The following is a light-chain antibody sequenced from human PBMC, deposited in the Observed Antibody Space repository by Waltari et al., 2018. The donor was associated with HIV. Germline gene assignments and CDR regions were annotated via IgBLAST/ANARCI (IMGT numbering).Light chain of an antibody. V-gene: IGKV4-1*01. CDR3: QQYYSTPQT. CDR2: WAS. Sequence: DIAMTQPPDSLAVSLGERADTHCTSSQSVLYRQHKHNYSARYQQKSGQPPKLLIYWASTRQAGVPDRFSGSGSGTDFTLTISSLQAEDVAVYYCQQYYSTPQTFGQGTRVEIK. J-gene: IGKJ1*01. CDR1: QSVLYRQHKHNY.